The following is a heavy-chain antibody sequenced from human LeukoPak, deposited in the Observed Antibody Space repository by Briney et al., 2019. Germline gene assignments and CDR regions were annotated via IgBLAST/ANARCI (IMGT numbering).Heavy chain of an antibody. CDR3: ARDVHRPVGTTTTYYFDY. Sequence: SETLSLTCSVSGGSISSGGYYWSWIRQHPGKGLEWIGYIYYSGSTYYNPSLKSRLTISVDTSKNQFSLKLTSVTAADTAVYYCARDVHRPVGTTTTYYFDYWGQGTLVTVSS. J-gene: IGHJ4*02. V-gene: IGHV4-31*02. CDR2: IYYSGST. D-gene: IGHD1-26*01. CDR1: GGSISSGGYY.